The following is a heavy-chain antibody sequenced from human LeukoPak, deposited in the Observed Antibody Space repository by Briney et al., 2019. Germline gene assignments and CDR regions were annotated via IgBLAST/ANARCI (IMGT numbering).Heavy chain of an antibody. V-gene: IGHV5-51*01. D-gene: IGHD2-2*01. CDR2: IYPGDSDT. CDR3: ARLGEYCSSTSCYPYYYYGMDV. CDR1: GYSFTSYW. Sequence: GESLKISCKGSGYSFTSYWIGWVRQMPGKGLEWMGIIYPGDSDTRYSPSFQGQVTISADKSISTAYLQWSSLKASDTAMYYCARLGEYCSSTSCYPYYYYGMDVWGQGTTVTVSS. J-gene: IGHJ6*02.